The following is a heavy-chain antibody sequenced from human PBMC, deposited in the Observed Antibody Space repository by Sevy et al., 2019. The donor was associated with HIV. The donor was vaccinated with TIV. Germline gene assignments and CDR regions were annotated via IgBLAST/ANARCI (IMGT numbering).Heavy chain of an antibody. CDR2: IYYSGST. CDR3: AREGYSSSGGDY. J-gene: IGHJ4*02. V-gene: IGHV4-30-4*01. D-gene: IGHD6-6*01. Sequence: SETLSLTCTVSGGSISSGDYYWSWIRQPPGKGLEWIGYIYYSGSTYYNPSLKSRVTISVDPSKNQFSLKLGSVTAADTAVYYCAREGYSSSGGDYWGQGTLVTVSS. CDR1: GGSISSGDYY.